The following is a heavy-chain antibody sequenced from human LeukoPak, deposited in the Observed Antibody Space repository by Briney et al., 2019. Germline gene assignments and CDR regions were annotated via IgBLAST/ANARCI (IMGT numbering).Heavy chain of an antibody. Sequence: YAQKFQGRVTITADESTSTAYMELSSLRSEDTAVYYCARGFGRPQYEVRGVEYYYYGMDVWGQGTTVTVSS. CDR3: ARGFGRPQYEVRGVEYYYYGMDV. V-gene: IGHV1-69*01. J-gene: IGHJ6*02. D-gene: IGHD3-10*01.